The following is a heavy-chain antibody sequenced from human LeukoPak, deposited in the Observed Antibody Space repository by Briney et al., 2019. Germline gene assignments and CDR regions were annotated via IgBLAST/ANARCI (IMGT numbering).Heavy chain of an antibody. Sequence: GGSLRLSCAATGSTFSDFYMSWIRQAPGMGLEWISYIGTRSNPIYYADSVKGRFTISRDDAKNSLYLQMNSLRDEDTAVYFCAREARGSGRDFDYWGQGILVTVSS. CDR1: GSTFSDFY. CDR2: IGTRSNPI. D-gene: IGHD1-26*01. J-gene: IGHJ4*02. V-gene: IGHV3-11*01. CDR3: AREARGSGRDFDY.